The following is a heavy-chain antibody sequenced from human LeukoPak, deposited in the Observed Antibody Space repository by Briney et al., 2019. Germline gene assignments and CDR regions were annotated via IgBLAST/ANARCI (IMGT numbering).Heavy chain of an antibody. V-gene: IGHV4-4*02. D-gene: IGHD3-22*01. Sequence: KPSETLSLTCAVSDDSISSNFWWSWVRQPPGKGLEWIGEIYQSGGTNYSPSLKSRVTISVDKSKNQFSLKLTSVTAADTAVYYCARESNYDSSGYYLDNWGQGTLVTVSS. J-gene: IGHJ4*02. CDR3: ARESNYDSSGYYLDN. CDR2: IYQSGGT. CDR1: DDSISSNFW.